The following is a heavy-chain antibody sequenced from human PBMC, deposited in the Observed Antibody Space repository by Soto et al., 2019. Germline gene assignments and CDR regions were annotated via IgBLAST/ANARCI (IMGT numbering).Heavy chain of an antibody. J-gene: IGHJ6*02. V-gene: IGHV3-23*01. CDR2: ISDSGRST. D-gene: IGHD6-6*01. CDR1: GFTFSIYA. CDR3: AKMYSSSNYGLDV. Sequence: EVQLLESGGGLVPPGGSLRLSCAASGFTFSIYAMSWVRQAPGKGLEWVSAISDSGRSTYYADSVKGRLTISRDNFKNPLYLQMNSLRAEDTAVYYCAKMYSSSNYGLDVWGQGTTVTVSS.